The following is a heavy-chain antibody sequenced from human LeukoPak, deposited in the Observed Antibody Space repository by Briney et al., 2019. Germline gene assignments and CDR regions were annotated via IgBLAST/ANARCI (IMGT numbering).Heavy chain of an antibody. CDR2: IHNSGRT. D-gene: IGHD1-26*01. V-gene: IGHV4-59*08. Sequence: PSETLSLTCSVSGGSVSSYYWSWIRQSPGKGLEWIGYIHNSGRTNYNPSLKSRVTGFVDTSKNQVSLRLSSVTAADTAVYYCARHGTCSSESYFDYWGQGALVTVSS. CDR3: ARHGTCSSESYFDY. CDR1: GGSVSSYY. J-gene: IGHJ4*02.